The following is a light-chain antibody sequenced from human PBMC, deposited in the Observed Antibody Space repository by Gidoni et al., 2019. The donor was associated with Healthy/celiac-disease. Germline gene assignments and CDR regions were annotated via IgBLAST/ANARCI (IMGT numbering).Light chain of an antibody. CDR3: MQALQTPMYS. CDR1: QSLLHSNGYNY. J-gene: IGKJ2*01. V-gene: IGKV2-28*01. CDR2: LGS. Sequence: DIVMTHALPVTPGEPASISCRSSQSLLHSNGYNYLDWYLQKPGQSPQLLIYLGSNRASGVHDRFSGSGSGTDFTLKTSRVEAEDVGVYYCMQALQTPMYSFGQGPKLEIK.